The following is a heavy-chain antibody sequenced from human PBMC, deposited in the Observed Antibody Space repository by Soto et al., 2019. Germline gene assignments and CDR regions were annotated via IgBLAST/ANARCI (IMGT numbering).Heavy chain of an antibody. Sequence: QVQLVQSGAEVKKPGSSVKVSCKASGDTFSTYTITWMRQAPGQGLEWMGGIIPRSATSNYAQKFQGRVTIAADESTQTAXXXLXSMRSDDTAVYYCAREGLLLVPSTVNCHYYYCAMHVWGQGTTGTVS. CDR1: GDTFSTYT. CDR2: IIPRSATS. CDR3: AREGLLLVPSTVNCHYYYCAMHV. J-gene: IGHJ6*02. V-gene: IGHV1-69*12. D-gene: IGHD2-21*02.